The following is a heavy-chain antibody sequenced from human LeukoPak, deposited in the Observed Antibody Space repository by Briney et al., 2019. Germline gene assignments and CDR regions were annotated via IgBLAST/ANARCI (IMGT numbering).Heavy chain of an antibody. V-gene: IGHV3-48*03. D-gene: IGHD4-23*01. CDR2: ISSSGSTI. Sequence: PGGSLRLSCAASGFTFSSYEMNWVRQAPGKGLEWVSYISSSGSTIYYADSVKGRFTISRDNAKNSLYLQMNSLRAEGTAVYYCARLDYGGNSGLRYWGQGTLVTVSS. CDR3: ARLDYGGNSGLRY. CDR1: GFTFSSYE. J-gene: IGHJ4*02.